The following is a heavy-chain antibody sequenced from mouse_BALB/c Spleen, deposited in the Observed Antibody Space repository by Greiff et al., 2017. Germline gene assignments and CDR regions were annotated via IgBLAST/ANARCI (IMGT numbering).Heavy chain of an antibody. J-gene: IGHJ3*01. CDR2: IYPSDSYT. CDR1: GYTFTSYW. V-gene: IGHV1-69*02. Sequence: QVQLQQSGAELVRPGASVKLSCKASGYTFTSYWINWVKQRPGQGLEWIGNIYPSDSYTNYNQKFKDKATLTVDKSSSTAYMQLSSPTSEDSAVYYCTTMTMIGFAYWGQGTLVTVSA. D-gene: IGHD2-4*01. CDR3: TTMTMIGFAY.